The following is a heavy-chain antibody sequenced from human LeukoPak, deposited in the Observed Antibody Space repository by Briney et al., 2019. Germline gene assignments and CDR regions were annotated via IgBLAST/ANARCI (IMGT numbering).Heavy chain of an antibody. D-gene: IGHD6-6*01. J-gene: IGHJ4*02. CDR2: IIPILGIA. CDR3: ARESIAALPDY. V-gene: IGHV1-69*02. Sequence: SVNVSCKASVGTFSSYTISWVRQAPGQGLEWMGRIIPILGIANYAQKFQARVTITADKSTSTAYMELSSLRSEDTAVYYCARESIAALPDYWGQGTLVTVSS. CDR1: VGTFSSYT.